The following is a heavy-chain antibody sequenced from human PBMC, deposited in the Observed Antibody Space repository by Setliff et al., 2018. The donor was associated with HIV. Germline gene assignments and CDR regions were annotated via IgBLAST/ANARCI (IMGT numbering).Heavy chain of an antibody. D-gene: IGHD1-1*01. J-gene: IGHJ3*01. V-gene: IGHV4-59*08. CDR3: ARWGEPTIQAFDV. CDR2: AHHSGVT. CDR1: GGSISGNA. Sequence: SETLSLTCSVSGGSISGNAWNWIRQPPGKGLEWIGSAHHSGVTSYNPSLHSRVIIAVDTSRNQFSLRVNSITAADTALYYCARWGEPTIQAFDVWGLGTMVTVSS.